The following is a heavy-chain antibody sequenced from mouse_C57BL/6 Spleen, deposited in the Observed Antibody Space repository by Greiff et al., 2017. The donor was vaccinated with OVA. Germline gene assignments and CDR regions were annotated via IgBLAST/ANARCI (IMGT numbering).Heavy chain of an antibody. CDR2: IDPEDGDT. J-gene: IGHJ4*01. CDR1: GFNIKDYY. CDR3: TTDSSPYYAMDY. Sequence: EVKLQESGAELVRPGASVKLSCTASGFNIKDYYMHWVKQRPEQGLEWIGRIDPEDGDTEYAPKFQGKATMTADTSSNTAYLQLSSLTSEDTAVYYCTTDSSPYYAMDYWGQGTSVTVSS. D-gene: IGHD1-1*01. V-gene: IGHV14-1*01.